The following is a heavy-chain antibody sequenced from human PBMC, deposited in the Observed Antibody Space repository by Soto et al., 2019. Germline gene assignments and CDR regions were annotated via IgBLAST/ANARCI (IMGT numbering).Heavy chain of an antibody. D-gene: IGHD2-15*01. V-gene: IGHV1-18*01. CDR2: ISAYNGNS. CDR3: ARDRVVVVVAAQHYYGMDV. Sequence: ASVEVSCKASGYTFTSYGISWVRQAPGQGLEWMGWISAYNGNSNYAQKLQGRVTMTTDTSTSTAYMELRSLRSDDTAVYYCARDRVVVVVAAQHYYGMDVWGQGTTVTVSS. J-gene: IGHJ6*02. CDR1: GYTFTSYG.